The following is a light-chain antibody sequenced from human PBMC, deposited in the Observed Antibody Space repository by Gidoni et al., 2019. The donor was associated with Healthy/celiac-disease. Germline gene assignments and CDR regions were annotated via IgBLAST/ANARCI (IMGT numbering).Light chain of an antibody. J-gene: IGKJ1*01. Sequence: DIQMTQSPSTLSASVGDRVTITCRASQSISSWLAWYQQKPGKAPKLLIYKASSLESGVPSRFSGSGSGTEFTLTISSLQPDDFATYYCQQYNSYSLAFXHXTKVEIK. CDR1: QSISSW. CDR2: KAS. V-gene: IGKV1-5*03. CDR3: QQYNSYSLA.